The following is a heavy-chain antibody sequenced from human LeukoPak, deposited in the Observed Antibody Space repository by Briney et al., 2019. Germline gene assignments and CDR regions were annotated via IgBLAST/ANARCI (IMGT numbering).Heavy chain of an antibody. CDR2: IYHSGST. V-gene: IGHV4-38-2*02. D-gene: IGHD4-23*01. CDR1: GYSISSGYY. Sequence: NTSETLSLTCTVSGYSISSGYYWGWIRQPPGKGLEWIGSIYHSGSTYYNPSLKSRVTISVDTSKNQFSLKLSSVTAADTAVYYCARGEVTPTGAFDIWGQGTMVTVSS. CDR3: ARGEVTPTGAFDI. J-gene: IGHJ3*02.